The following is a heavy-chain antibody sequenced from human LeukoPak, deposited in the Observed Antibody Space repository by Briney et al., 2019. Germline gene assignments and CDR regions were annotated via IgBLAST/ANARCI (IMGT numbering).Heavy chain of an antibody. CDR1: GYTFTSYA. CDR3: ARDHSPRWLQPPN. J-gene: IGHJ4*02. D-gene: IGHD5-24*01. V-gene: IGHV7-4-1*02. Sequence: ASVKVSCKASGYTFTSYAMNWVRQAPEQGLEWMGWISTNTGNPTYAQGFTGRFVFSLDTSVSTAYLQISSLKAEDTAVYYCARDHSPRWLQPPNWGQGTLVTVSS. CDR2: ISTNTGNP.